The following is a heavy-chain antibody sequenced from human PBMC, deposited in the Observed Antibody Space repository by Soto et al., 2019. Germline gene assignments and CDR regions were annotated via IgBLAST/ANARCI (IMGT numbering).Heavy chain of an antibody. V-gene: IGHV4-30-4*01. J-gene: IGHJ4*02. Sequence: SETLSLTCTVSGGSISSGDYYWSWIRQPPGKGLEWIGYIYYSGSTYYNPSLKSRVTISVDTSKNQFSLKLSSVTAADTAVYYGAREVPLAAAGVDYRGRGTLVTGSS. CDR3: AREVPLAAAGVDY. CDR1: GGSISSGDYY. D-gene: IGHD6-13*01. CDR2: IYYSGST.